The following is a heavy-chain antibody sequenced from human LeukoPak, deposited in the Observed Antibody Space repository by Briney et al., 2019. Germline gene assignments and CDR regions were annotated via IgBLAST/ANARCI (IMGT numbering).Heavy chain of an antibody. CDR2: ISSSSSTI. V-gene: IGHV3-48*01. CDR3: ARDLGY. J-gene: IGHJ4*02. Sequence: GGSLRLSCAASGFTFSSYSMNWVRQAPGKGLEWVSYISSSSSTIYYADSVKGRFTISRDNAKNSLYLQMNSLRADDTAVYYCARDLGYWGQGTLVTVSS. CDR1: GFTFSSYS. D-gene: IGHD7-27*01.